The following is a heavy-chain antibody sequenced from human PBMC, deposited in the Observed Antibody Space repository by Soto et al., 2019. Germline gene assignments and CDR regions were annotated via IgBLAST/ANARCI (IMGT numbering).Heavy chain of an antibody. CDR2: IYYSGST. V-gene: IGHV4-61*08. CDR3: ARALILTGYYIHDAFDI. Sequence: SETLSLTCTVSGGSISSGGYYWSWIRQHPGKGLEWIGYIYYSGSTYYNPSLKSRVTISVDTSKNQFSLRLSSVTAADTAVYYCARALILTGYYIHDAFDIWGQGTMVTVSS. J-gene: IGHJ3*02. D-gene: IGHD3-9*01. CDR1: GGSISSGGYY.